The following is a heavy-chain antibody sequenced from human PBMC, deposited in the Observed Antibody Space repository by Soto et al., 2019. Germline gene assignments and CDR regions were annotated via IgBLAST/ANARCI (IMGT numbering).Heavy chain of an antibody. CDR1: VYSFTSYW. D-gene: IGHD6-6*01. V-gene: IGHV5-51*01. Sequence: PGEALKVSCKGAVYSFTSYWSGWVRQLPGKGLEWMGIIYPGDSDTRYSPSFQGQVTISADKSMFTAYLQWTSLKASDTAMYYCARLVHPAEKYGMDVWGQGTTVTVSS. CDR3: ARLVHPAEKYGMDV. CDR2: IYPGDSDT. J-gene: IGHJ6*02.